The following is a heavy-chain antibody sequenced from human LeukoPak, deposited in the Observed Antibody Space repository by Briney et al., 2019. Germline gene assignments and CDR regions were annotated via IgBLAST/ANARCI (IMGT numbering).Heavy chain of an antibody. CDR1: GFTFSSYA. V-gene: IGHV3-30*04. CDR3: AKEMRYSSSPFDY. CDR2: ISYDGNNK. Sequence: PGGSLRLSCAASGFTFSSYAMHWVRQAPGKGLEWVALISYDGNNKYYADSVKGRFTISRDNSKNTLYLQMNSLRAEDTAVYYCAKEMRYSSSPFDYWGQGTLVTVSS. D-gene: IGHD6-13*01. J-gene: IGHJ4*02.